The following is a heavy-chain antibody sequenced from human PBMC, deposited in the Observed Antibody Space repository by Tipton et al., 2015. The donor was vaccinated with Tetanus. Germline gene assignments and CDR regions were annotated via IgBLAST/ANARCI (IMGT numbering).Heavy chain of an antibody. V-gene: IGHV4-39*07. D-gene: IGHD4-23*01. J-gene: IGHJ4*02. CDR2: IYYSGST. CDR1: GGSISSSSYY. Sequence: TLSLTCTVSGGSISSSSYYWGWIRQPPGKGLEWIGSIYYSGSTYYNPSLKSRVTISVDTSKNQFSLKLSSVTAADTAVYYCARVLDYGGNPSGFDYWGQGTLVTVSS. CDR3: ARVLDYGGNPSGFDY.